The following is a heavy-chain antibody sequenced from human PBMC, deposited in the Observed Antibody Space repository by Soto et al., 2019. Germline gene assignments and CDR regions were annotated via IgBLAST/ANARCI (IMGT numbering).Heavy chain of an antibody. V-gene: IGHV1-18*01. Sequence: ALVKVSCKASGYTFTSYGISWVRQAPGQGLEWMGWISAYNGNTNYAQKLQGRVTMTTDTSTSTAYMELRSLRSDDTAVYYCARDSSGWNAFDIWGQGTMVTVSS. J-gene: IGHJ3*02. D-gene: IGHD6-19*01. CDR1: GYTFTSYG. CDR2: ISAYNGNT. CDR3: ARDSSGWNAFDI.